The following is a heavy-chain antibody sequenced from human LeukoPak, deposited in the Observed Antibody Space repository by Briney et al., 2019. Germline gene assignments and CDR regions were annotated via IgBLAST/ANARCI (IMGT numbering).Heavy chain of an antibody. J-gene: IGHJ4*02. CDR1: GGSFSGYY. V-gene: IGHV4-34*01. CDR2: INHSGST. Sequence: SGTLSLTCAVYGGSFSGYYWSWIRQPPGKGLEWIGEINHSGSTNYNPSLKSRVTISVDTSKNQFSLKLSSVTAADTAVYYCARGRDPPYYFDYWGQGTLVTVSS. CDR3: ARGRDPPYYFDY.